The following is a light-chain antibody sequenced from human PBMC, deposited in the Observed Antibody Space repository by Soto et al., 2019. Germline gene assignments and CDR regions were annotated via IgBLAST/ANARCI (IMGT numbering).Light chain of an antibody. Sequence: DIQLTQSPPSLSASVGDTITITCRASQSVSTYLNWYQQRPGKAPSLLIYSAISLQSGVPSRFSGSGSGTDFTLTIRNLQPEDFAVYYCQHTFRSPRRFGQGTKVAIK. CDR3: QHTFRSPRR. V-gene: IGKV1-39*01. CDR1: QSVSTY. CDR2: SAI. J-gene: IGKJ1*01.